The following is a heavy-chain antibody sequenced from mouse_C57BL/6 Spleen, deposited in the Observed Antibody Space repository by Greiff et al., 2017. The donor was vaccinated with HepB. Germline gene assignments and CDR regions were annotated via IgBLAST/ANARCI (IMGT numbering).Heavy chain of an antibody. CDR3: ARDDYHYYAMDY. D-gene: IGHD2-4*01. CDR1: GFSLTSYG. J-gene: IGHJ4*01. V-gene: IGHV2-2*01. Sequence: QVQLQQSGPGLVQPSQSLSITCTVSGFSLTSYGVHWVRQSPGKGLEWLGVIWSGGSTDYNAAFISRLSISKDNSKSQVFFKMNSLQADDTAIYYCARDDYHYYAMDYWGQGTSVTVSS. CDR2: IWSGGST.